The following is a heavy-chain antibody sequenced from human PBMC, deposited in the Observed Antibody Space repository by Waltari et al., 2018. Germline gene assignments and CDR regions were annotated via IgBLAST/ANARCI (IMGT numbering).Heavy chain of an antibody. V-gene: IGHV3-21*01. J-gene: IGHJ4*02. CDR1: GFTFSDHA. D-gene: IGHD6-19*01. CDR2: ISSSSSYI. CDR3: ARAGSGWYYFDY. Sequence: EMQLVESGGGLVQPGGSLRLSCVASGFTFSDHALRLLRQAPGKGLEWVSSISSSSSYIYYADSVKGRFTISRDNAKNSLYLQMNSLRAEDTAVYYCARAGSGWYYFDYWGQGTLVTVSS.